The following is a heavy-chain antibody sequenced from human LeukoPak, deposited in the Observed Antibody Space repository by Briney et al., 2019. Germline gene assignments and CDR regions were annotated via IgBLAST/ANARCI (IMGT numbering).Heavy chain of an antibody. CDR2: ISYDGSNQ. CDR1: GFTFSSYA. V-gene: IGHV3-30-3*01. J-gene: IGHJ6*03. CDR3: ARDLRDYYYMDV. Sequence: GGFLRLSCAASGFTFSSYAMHWVRQAPGKGLEWVAVISYDGSNQYYADSVKGRFTISRDNSKNTLYLRMNSLRAEDTAVYYCARDLRDYYYMDVWGKGTTVTVSS.